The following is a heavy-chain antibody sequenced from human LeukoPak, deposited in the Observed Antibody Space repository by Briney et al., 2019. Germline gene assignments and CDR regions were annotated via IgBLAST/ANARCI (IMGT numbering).Heavy chain of an antibody. J-gene: IGHJ6*03. CDR3: TRDLFWQQLTLGEVYYYYYMDV. Sequence: GGSLRLSCTASGFTFGDYAMSWFRQAPGKGLEWVGFIRSKAYGGTTEYAASVKGRFTISRDDSKSIAYLQMNSLKTEDTAVYYCTRDLFWQQLTLGEVYYYYYMDVWGKGTTVTVSS. V-gene: IGHV3-49*03. CDR2: IRSKAYGGTT. CDR1: GFTFGDYA. D-gene: IGHD6-13*01.